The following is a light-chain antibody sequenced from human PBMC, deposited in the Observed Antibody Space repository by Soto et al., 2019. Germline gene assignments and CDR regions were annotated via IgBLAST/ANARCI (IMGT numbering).Light chain of an antibody. CDR3: QQYGSSRT. CDR1: QSVSSSY. CDR2: GAS. Sequence: EIVLTQSAGTLPLSPGERSTVSFSSSQSVSSSYLVWYQQKPGQAPRLLIYGASSRATGIPDRFSGSGSGTDFTLTISRLEPEDSAVYYCQQYGSSRTFGQGTKVDIK. V-gene: IGKV3-20*01. J-gene: IGKJ1*01.